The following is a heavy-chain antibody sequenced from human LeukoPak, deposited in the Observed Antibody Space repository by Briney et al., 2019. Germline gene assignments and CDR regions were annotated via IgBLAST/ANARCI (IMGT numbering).Heavy chain of an antibody. CDR3: AREGPLTVTKDAFDI. Sequence: PGGSLRLSSTVPGFTVSSNSMSWVRQAPGKGLEWVSYISSSGRTISYADSVKGRFTISRDNAKNSLYLQMNSLRAEDTAVYYCAREGPLTVTKDAFDIWGQGTMVTVSS. J-gene: IGHJ3*02. D-gene: IGHD4-17*01. CDR1: GFTVSSNS. V-gene: IGHV3-48*04. CDR2: ISSSGRTI.